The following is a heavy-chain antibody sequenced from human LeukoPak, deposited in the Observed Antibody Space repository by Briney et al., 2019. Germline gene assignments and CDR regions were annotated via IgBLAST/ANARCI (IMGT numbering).Heavy chain of an antibody. CDR2: INPNGGGT. D-gene: IGHD1-26*01. Sequence: ASVKVSCKASGYTFTGYYMHWVRQAPGQGLEWMGWINPNGGGTNYAQKFQGRVTMTRDTSISTAYMELSRLRSDDTAVYYCAREWYSGNPRRDYYYGMDVWGQGTTVTVSS. J-gene: IGHJ6*02. CDR1: GYTFTGYY. CDR3: AREWYSGNPRRDYYYGMDV. V-gene: IGHV1-2*02.